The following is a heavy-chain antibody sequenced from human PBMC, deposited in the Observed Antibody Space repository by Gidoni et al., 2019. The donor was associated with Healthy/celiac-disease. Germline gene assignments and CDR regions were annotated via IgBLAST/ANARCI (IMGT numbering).Heavy chain of an antibody. V-gene: IGHV3-48*03. Sequence: ELQLVESGGGLVQPGGSLRHSCAASGFTFRSYEMNWVRQAPGTGLELVSYISISGITIYYADSVKGRFTISRDNAKNSLYLQRNSLRAEDTAVYYCARVYGDYVTDYWGQGTLGTVSS. CDR1: GFTFRSYE. J-gene: IGHJ4*02. CDR2: ISISGITI. D-gene: IGHD4-17*01. CDR3: ARVYGDYVTDY.